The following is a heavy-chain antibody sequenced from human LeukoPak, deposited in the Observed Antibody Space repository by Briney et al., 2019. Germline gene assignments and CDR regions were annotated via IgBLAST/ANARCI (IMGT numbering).Heavy chain of an antibody. CDR1: GYIFTSYG. D-gene: IGHD3-22*01. V-gene: IGHV1-18*01. CDR3: ARDRPADYYDSSGYPLALGY. Sequence: ASVKVSCKASGYIFTSYGISWVRQAPGQGLEWMGWISVYNGDTNYAQKLQGRVTMTTDTSTSTAYMELRSLRSDDTAVYYCARDRPADYYDSSGYPLALGYWGQGTLVTVSS. J-gene: IGHJ4*02. CDR2: ISVYNGDT.